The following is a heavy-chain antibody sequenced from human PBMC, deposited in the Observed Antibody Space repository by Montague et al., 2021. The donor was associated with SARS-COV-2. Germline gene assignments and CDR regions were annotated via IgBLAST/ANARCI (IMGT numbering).Heavy chain of an antibody. V-gene: IGHV4-39*01. J-gene: IGHJ4*02. CDR2: IKYSPSS. Sequence: SETLSLTCTVSGGSISNSSYYWVWIRQPPGKGRKWVGTIKYSPSSXYKPSRRSRVTVDVATSKNPFSLNLSSVTAADASVYYCARQGGDMVVVIAIRGTYYFDSWGQGTLVTVSS. CDR3: ARQGGDMVVVIAIRGTYYFDS. CDR1: GGSISNSSYY. D-gene: IGHD2-21*01.